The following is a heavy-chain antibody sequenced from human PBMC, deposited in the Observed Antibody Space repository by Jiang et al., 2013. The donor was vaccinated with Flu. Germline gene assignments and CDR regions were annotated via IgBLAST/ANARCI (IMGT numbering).Heavy chain of an antibody. D-gene: IGHD4-17*01. V-gene: IGHV1-8*01. CDR1: GYTXTSYD. Sequence: SVKVSCKASGYTXTSYDINWVRQATGQGLEWMGWMNPNSGNTGYAQKFQGRVTMTRNTSISTAYMELSSLRSEDTAVYYCARSGLSYGDFDYWGQGTLVTVSS. CDR3: ARSGLSYGDFDY. CDR2: MNPNSGNT. J-gene: IGHJ4*02.